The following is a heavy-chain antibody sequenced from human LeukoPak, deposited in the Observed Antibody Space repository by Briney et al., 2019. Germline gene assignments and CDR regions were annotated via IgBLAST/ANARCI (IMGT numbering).Heavy chain of an antibody. CDR2: ISGSGGST. J-gene: IGHJ3*02. CDR3: GKDPNGDYVGAFDM. D-gene: IGHD4-17*01. V-gene: IGHV3-23*01. CDR1: GFIFSSYS. Sequence: GGSLRLSCAASGFIFSSYSMSWVRQAPGKGLEWVSAISGSGGSTYYADSVKGRFTISRDNSKNTLFLQVNSLRAEDTAVYYCGKDPNGDYVGAFDMWGQGTMVTVSP.